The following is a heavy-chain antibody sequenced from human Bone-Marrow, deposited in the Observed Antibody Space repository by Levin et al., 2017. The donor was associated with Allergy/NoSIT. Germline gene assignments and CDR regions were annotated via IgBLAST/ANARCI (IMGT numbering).Heavy chain of an antibody. CDR1: GFTFSSYA. J-gene: IGHJ6*02. CDR2: ISGSGGST. D-gene: IGHD3-22*01. CDR3: AKPRGSKYYYDSSGYYLAGYYGMDV. Sequence: GESLKISCAASGFTFSSYAMSWVRQAPGKGLEWVSAISGSGGSTYYADSVKGRFTISRDNSKNTLYLQMNSLRAEDTAVYYCAKPRGSKYYYDSSGYYLAGYYGMDVWGQGTTVTVSS. V-gene: IGHV3-23*01.